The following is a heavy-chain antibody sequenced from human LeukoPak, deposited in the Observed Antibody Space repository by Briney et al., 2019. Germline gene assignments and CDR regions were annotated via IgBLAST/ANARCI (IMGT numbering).Heavy chain of an antibody. CDR3: ARLKISMVRGVIYAYYGMDV. V-gene: IGHV4-59*01. D-gene: IGHD3-10*01. CDR2: IYYSGST. Sequence: SETLSLTCTVSGGSISSYYRSWIRQPPGKGLEWIGYIYYSGSTNYNPSLKSRVTISVDTSKNQFSLKLSSVTAADTAVYYCARLKISMVRGVIYAYYGMDVWGQGTTVTVSS. CDR1: GGSISSYY. J-gene: IGHJ6*02.